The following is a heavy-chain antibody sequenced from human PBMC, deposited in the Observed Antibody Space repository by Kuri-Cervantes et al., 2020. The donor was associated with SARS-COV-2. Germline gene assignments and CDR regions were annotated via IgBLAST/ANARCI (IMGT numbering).Heavy chain of an antibody. D-gene: IGHD1-26*01. CDR3: ARGGSYYQAFDY. CDR1: GFTFSDYY. CDR2: ISSSGSTI. Sequence: LSLTCAASGFTFSDYYMGWIRQAPGKGLEWVSYISSSGSTIYYADSVKGRFTISRDNAKDSLYLQMNSLRAEDTAVYYCARGGSYYQAFDYWGQGTLVTVSS. J-gene: IGHJ4*02. V-gene: IGHV3-11*04.